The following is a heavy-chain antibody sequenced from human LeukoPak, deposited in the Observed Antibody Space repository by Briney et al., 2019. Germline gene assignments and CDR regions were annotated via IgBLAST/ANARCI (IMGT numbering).Heavy chain of an antibody. D-gene: IGHD3-10*01. CDR3: ARDRIYYGSGSRFDY. Sequence: GGSLRLSCAASGFTFNDYYMCWIRQAPGKGLEWVSYISRSGTTIYYADSVKGRFTISRDNAKDSLFLQMNSLRAEDTAVYYCARDRIYYGSGSRFDYWGQGTLVTVSS. V-gene: IGHV3-11*04. CDR2: ISRSGTTI. CDR1: GFTFNDYY. J-gene: IGHJ4*02.